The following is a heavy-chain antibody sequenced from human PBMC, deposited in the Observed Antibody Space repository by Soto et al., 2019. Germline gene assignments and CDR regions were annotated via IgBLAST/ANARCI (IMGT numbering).Heavy chain of an antibody. J-gene: IGHJ4*02. CDR2: ISYDGRNK. D-gene: IGHD6-13*01. CDR3: AKDVGFSNSWYLAY. V-gene: IGHV3-30*18. Sequence: QVQLVESGGGVVQPGRSLRLSCAASGFSFSSYGMHWVRQAPGKGLKWVAVISYDGRNKYYADSVKGRFTISRDNSKSTLYLQMNSLRAEDTAVYYCAKDVGFSNSWYLAYWGQGTLVTVSS. CDR1: GFSFSSYG.